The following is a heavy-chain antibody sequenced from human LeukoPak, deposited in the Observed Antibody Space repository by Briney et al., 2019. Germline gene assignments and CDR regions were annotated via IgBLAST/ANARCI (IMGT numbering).Heavy chain of an antibody. D-gene: IGHD2-2*01. V-gene: IGHV3-30*04. CDR2: ISYDGSNK. CDR1: GFTFSSYA. Sequence: GRSLRLSCAASGFTFSSYAVHWVRQAPGKGLEWVAVISYDGSNKYYADSVKGRFTISRDNSKNTLYLQMNSLRAEDTAVYYCANLNGSSVPAAYYYYGMDVWGQGTTVTVSS. J-gene: IGHJ6*02. CDR3: ANLNGSSVPAAYYYYGMDV.